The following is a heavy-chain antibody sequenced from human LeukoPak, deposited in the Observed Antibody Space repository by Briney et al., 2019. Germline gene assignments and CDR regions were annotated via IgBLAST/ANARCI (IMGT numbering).Heavy chain of an antibody. CDR3: ANEHEYSSYDY. D-gene: IGHD6-6*01. V-gene: IGHV1-18*01. CDR1: GYTFTSYG. CDR2: ISAYNGNT. J-gene: IGHJ4*02. Sequence: ASVKVSCKASGYTFTSYGLSWVRRAPGQGLEWMGWISAYNGNTNYAQKLQGRVTMTTETSTSTAYMELRSLRSDDTAVYYCANEHEYSSYDYWGQGTLVTVSS.